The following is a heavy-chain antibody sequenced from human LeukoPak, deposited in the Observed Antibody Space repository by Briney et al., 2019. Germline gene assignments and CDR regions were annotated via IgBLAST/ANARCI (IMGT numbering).Heavy chain of an antibody. CDR2: IIPIFGTA. D-gene: IGHD6-13*01. CDR1: GGTFSSYA. Sequence: GASVKVSCKASGGTFSSYAISWVRQAPGQGLGWMGGIIPIFGTANYAQKFQGRVTITTDESTSTAYMELSSLRSEDTAVYYCARGGYSSSWYNYMDVWGKGTTVTVSS. CDR3: ARGGYSSSWYNYMDV. V-gene: IGHV1-69*05. J-gene: IGHJ6*03.